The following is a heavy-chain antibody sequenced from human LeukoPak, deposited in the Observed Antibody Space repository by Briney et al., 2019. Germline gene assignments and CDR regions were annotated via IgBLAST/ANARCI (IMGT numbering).Heavy chain of an antibody. J-gene: IGHJ4*02. CDR2: INPNSGGT. CDR3: ARDGGLLLGDY. Sequence: ASVKVSCTASGYTFTVDYMHWVRQAPGQGLEWMGRINPNSGGTNYAQKFQGRVTMTRDTSISTAYMELSRLRSDDTAVYYCARDGGLLLGDYWGQGTLVTVSS. V-gene: IGHV1-2*02. D-gene: IGHD3-10*01. CDR1: GYTFTVDY.